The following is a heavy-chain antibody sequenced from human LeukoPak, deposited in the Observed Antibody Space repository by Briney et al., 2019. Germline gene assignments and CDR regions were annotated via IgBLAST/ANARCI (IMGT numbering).Heavy chain of an antibody. J-gene: IGHJ4*02. Sequence: SETLSLTCTVSGGSISSGDYYWSWIRQPPGKGLEWIGYIYYSGSTYYNRSLKSRVTISVDTSKNQFSLKLSSVTAADTAVYYCARGSYDILTGYPYWGQGTLVTVSS. CDR1: GGSISSGDYY. CDR2: IYYSGST. V-gene: IGHV4-30-4*01. D-gene: IGHD3-9*01. CDR3: ARGSYDILTGYPY.